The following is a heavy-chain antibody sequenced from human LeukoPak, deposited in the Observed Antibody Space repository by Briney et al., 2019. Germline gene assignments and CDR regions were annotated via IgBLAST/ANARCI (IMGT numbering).Heavy chain of an antibody. CDR1: GFTFSSYA. CDR2: ISGSGGST. J-gene: IGHJ1*01. Sequence: GGSLRLSCAASGFTFSSYAMSWVRQAPGKGLEWVSAISGSGGSTYYADSVKGRFTISRDNSKNTLYLQMNSLRAEDTAVYYCAKDRDQLPTAAEYFQHWGQGTLVTVSS. CDR3: AKDRDQLPTAAEYFQH. V-gene: IGHV3-23*01. D-gene: IGHD2-2*01.